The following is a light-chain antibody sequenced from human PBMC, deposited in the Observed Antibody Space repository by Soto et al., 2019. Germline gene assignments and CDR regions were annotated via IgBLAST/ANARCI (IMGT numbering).Light chain of an antibody. CDR2: DAS. CDR1: QNVSSY. CDR3: QQRSNWPPD. Sequence: EIVLTQSPATLSLSPGERATLSCRASQNVSSYLAWYQQKPGQAPRLLIYDASNRATGIPARFSGSGSGTDVTLTISSLEPEDFAVYYCQQRSNWPPDFGPGTKVDIK. J-gene: IGKJ3*01. V-gene: IGKV3-11*01.